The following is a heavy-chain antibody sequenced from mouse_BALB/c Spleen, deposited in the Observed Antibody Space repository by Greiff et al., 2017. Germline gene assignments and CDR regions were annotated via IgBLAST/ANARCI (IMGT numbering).Heavy chain of an antibody. CDR1: GFTFSSYA. D-gene: IGHD1-1*02. V-gene: IGHV5-9-3*01. CDR3: ARRRGGNYFDY. J-gene: IGHJ2*01. Sequence: EVKVVESGGGLVKPGGSLKLSCAASGFTFSSYAMSWVRQTPEKRLEWVATISSGGSYTYYPDSVKGRFTISRDNAKNTLYLQMSSLRSEDTAMYYCARRRGGNYFDYWGQGTTLTVSS. CDR2: ISSGGSYT.